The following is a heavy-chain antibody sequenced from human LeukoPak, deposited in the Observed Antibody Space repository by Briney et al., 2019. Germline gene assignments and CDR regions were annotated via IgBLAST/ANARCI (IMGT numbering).Heavy chain of an antibody. Sequence: ASVKVSCKASGYTFTSYYMHWVRQAPGQGLEWMGIINPSGGSTSYAQKFQGRVTMTRDTSTSTVYMELSSLRSKDTAVYYCARAGDYRSGYYYYYMDVWGKGTTVTVSS. V-gene: IGHV1-46*01. CDR2: INPSGGST. D-gene: IGHD6-25*01. CDR1: GYTFTSYY. J-gene: IGHJ6*03. CDR3: ARAGDYRSGYYYYYMDV.